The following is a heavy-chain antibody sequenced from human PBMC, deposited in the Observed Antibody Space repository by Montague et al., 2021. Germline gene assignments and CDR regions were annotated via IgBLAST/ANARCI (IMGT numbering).Heavy chain of an antibody. D-gene: IGHD3/OR15-3a*01. Sequence: SLRLSCPASGFTVSSNYMSWVRQAPGKGLEWVSVLYSGGRTYYADSVTHRFTISRNNSKNTVNLQMNSLRTEDTAVYYFSRVWDWLSFGYYHYSMDVWGQGTMVTVSS. V-gene: IGHV3-53*01. J-gene: IGHJ6*02. CDR1: GFTVSSNY. CDR3: SRVWDWLSFGYYHYSMDV. CDR2: LYSGGRT.